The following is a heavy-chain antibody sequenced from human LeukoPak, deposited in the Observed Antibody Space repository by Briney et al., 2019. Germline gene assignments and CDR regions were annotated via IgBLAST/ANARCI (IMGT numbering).Heavy chain of an antibody. Sequence: GGSLRLSCAASGFTFSSQAMCWVRQAPGEGLEWVSSISGGGDSTYYADSVKGRFTISRDNSKNTLYLQVNSLRAEDTAVYYCAKGPLRGSSPNYWGQGTLVTVSS. J-gene: IGHJ4*02. CDR3: AKGPLRGSSPNY. D-gene: IGHD3-10*01. CDR1: GFTFSSQA. V-gene: IGHV3-23*01. CDR2: ISGGGDST.